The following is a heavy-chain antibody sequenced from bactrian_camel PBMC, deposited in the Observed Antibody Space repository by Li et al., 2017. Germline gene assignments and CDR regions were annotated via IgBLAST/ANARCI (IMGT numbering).Heavy chain of an antibody. V-gene: IGHV3S53*01. CDR1: TYGYSEEF. J-gene: IGHJ4*01. Sequence: HVQLVESGGGSVQAGGSLRLSCAASTYGYSEEFMGWFRQAPGKAREGVAAIYGGITTYYDDSVKGRFTISQDNAKNTLYLVMDGLKPEDTAIYYCAADPSRRPVDCHPGSRGGWFEGQGTQVTVS. CDR2: IYGGITT. D-gene: IGHD3*01.